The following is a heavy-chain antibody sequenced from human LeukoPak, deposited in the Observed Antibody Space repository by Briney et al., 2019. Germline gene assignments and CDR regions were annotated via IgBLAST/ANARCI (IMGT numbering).Heavy chain of an antibody. J-gene: IGHJ4*02. CDR2: IRYDGSNK. V-gene: IGHV3-30*02. Sequence: GGSLRLSCAASGFTFSSYGMHWVRQAPGKGLEWVAFIRYDGSNKYYADSVKGRFTISRDNSENTLYLQMNSLRAEDTAVYYCAKLHTTGTPNGDYWGQGTLVTVSS. CDR1: GFTFSSYG. D-gene: IGHD1-1*01. CDR3: AKLHTTGTPNGDY.